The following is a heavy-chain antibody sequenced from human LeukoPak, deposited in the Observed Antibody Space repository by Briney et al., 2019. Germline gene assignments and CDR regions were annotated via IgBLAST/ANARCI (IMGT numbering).Heavy chain of an antibody. D-gene: IGHD3-16*02. V-gene: IGHV1-8*01. CDR3: ARPQLYDYVWGSYRSSFAFDI. J-gene: IGHJ3*02. CDR2: MKLNSGNT. Sequence: GASVKVSCTASGYTFTSYDINWVRQAPGQGLAWMGWMKLNSGNTGYAQKFQGRVTMTRNTSISTAYMELSSLRSEDTAVYYCARPQLYDYVWGSYRSSFAFDIWGQGTMVTVSS. CDR1: GYTFTSYD.